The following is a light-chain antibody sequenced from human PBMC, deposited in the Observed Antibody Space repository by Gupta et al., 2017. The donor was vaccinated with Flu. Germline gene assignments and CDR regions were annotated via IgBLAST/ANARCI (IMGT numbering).Light chain of an antibody. J-gene: IGLJ3*02. CDR1: GSNIGNNF. V-gene: IGLV1-51*01. CDR3: ATWDSSRTAGV. CDR2: DND. Sequence: QSVLTQPPSVSAAPGQKVTISCSGSGSNIGNNFVSWYRQLPGTAHKLVIYDNDKRPSGIPERFSGSKSGPSATLGITGLQTGDEADYYCATWDSSRTAGVFGGGTKLTVL.